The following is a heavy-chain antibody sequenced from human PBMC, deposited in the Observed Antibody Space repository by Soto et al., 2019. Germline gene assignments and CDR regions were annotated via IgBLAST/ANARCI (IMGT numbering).Heavy chain of an antibody. CDR1: GGSFSGYY. CDR2: IHHSGST. CDR3: ASLVPHNGVDI. Sequence: PSETLSLTFAVYGGSFSGYYWSWIRQPPGKGLEWIGEIHHSGSTNYTTSLKSRVTISLDRSKNQFSLNLTYVTAADTAVYFCASLVPHNGVDIWGQGTRVTVSS. J-gene: IGHJ3*02. V-gene: IGHV4-34*01. D-gene: IGHD2-8*01.